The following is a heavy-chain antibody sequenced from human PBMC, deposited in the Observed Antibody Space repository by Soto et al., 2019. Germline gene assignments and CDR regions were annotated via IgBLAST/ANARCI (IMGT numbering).Heavy chain of an antibody. J-gene: IGHJ6*03. D-gene: IGHD1-1*01. Sequence: TSETLSLTCTVSGGSISSSSYYWGWIRQPPGKGLEWIGSIYYSGSTYYNPSLKSRVTISVDTSKNQFSLKLSSVTAADTAVYYCARQRTGTDYHMDVWGKGTTVT. CDR2: IYYSGST. CDR3: ARQRTGTDYHMDV. V-gene: IGHV4-39*01. CDR1: GGSISSSSYY.